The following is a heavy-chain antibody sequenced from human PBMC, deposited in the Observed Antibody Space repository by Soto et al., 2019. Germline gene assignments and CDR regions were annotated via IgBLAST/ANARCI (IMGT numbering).Heavy chain of an antibody. V-gene: IGHV3-9*01. CDR2: ISWNSGSI. D-gene: IGHD3-16*02. CDR3: AKGELSLDYYFDY. CDR1: GFTFDDYA. J-gene: IGHJ4*02. Sequence: GGSLRLSCAASGFTFDDYAMHWVRQAPGKGLEWVSGISWNSGSIGYVDSVKGRFTISRDNAKNSLYLQMNSLRAEDTALYYCAKGELSLDYYFDYWGQGTLVTVSS.